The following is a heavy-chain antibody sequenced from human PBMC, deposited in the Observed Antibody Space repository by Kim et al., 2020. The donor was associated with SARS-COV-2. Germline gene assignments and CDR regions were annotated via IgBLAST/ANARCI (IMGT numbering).Heavy chain of an antibody. CDR3: AKLTLSSGWSHDY. CDR2: ISGSGGST. J-gene: IGHJ4*02. Sequence: GGSLRLSCAASGFTFSSYAMSWVRQAPGKGLEWVSAISGSGGSTYYADSVKGRFTISRYNSKNTLYLQMNSLRAEDTAVYYCAKLTLSSGWSHDYWGQGTLVTVSS. V-gene: IGHV3-23*01. CDR1: GFTFSSYA. D-gene: IGHD6-19*01.